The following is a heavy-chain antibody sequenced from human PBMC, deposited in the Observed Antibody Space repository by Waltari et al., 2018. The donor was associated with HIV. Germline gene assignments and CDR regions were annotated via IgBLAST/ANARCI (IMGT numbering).Heavy chain of an antibody. D-gene: IGHD2-21*01. V-gene: IGHV5-51*01. CDR2: IYPGDSDT. Sequence: EVQLVQSGAEVKKPGESLKISCKGSGYSFTSYWIGWVRQMPGKGLEWMWIIYPGDSDTNYGPSFQGQVTISADKSISTAYLQWSSLKASDTAMYYCARLVGGSNYYYGMDVWGQGTTVTVSS. J-gene: IGHJ6*02. CDR3: ARLVGGSNYYYGMDV. CDR1: GYSFTSYW.